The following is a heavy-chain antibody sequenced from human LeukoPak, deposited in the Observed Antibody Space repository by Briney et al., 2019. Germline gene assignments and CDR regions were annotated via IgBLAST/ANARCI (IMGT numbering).Heavy chain of an antibody. J-gene: IGHJ5*02. CDR3: ARGDPHADL. CDR2: ITISGHTK. Sequence: GGSLRLSCAASGFDLSTYEMNWVRQAPGKGLEWIADITISGHTKNYADSVKGRFTISRDNAKTSLYLQMNSLRVEDTGVYYCARGDPHADLWGQGTLVTVSS. CDR1: GFDLSTYE. V-gene: IGHV3-48*03.